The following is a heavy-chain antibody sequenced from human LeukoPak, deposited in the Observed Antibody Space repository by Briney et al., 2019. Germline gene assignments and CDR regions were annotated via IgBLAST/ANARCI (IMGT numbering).Heavy chain of an antibody. CDR1: GFTFSSYW. D-gene: IGHD6-13*01. CDR3: ARASSWYRGVDAFDI. J-gene: IGHJ3*02. V-gene: IGHV3-7*01. CDR2: IKQDGSEK. Sequence: GGSLRLSCAASGFTFSSYWMSWVRQAPGKGLEWVANIKQDGSEKYYVDSVKGRFTISRDNAKNSLYLQMNSLRAEDTAVYYCARASSWYRGVDAFDIWGQGTMVTVSS.